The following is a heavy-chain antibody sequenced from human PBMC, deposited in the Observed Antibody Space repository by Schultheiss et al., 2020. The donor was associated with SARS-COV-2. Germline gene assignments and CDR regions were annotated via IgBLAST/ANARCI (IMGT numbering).Heavy chain of an antibody. Sequence: GGSLRLSCKGSGYIFTNYWIGWVRQMPGKGLEWMGIIYPGDSDTRYSPSFQGQVTISADKSISTAYLQWSSLKASDTAMYYCARPPDYGDYVGGYWGQGTLVTVSS. D-gene: IGHD4-17*01. CDR2: IYPGDSDT. V-gene: IGHV5-51*01. J-gene: IGHJ4*02. CDR3: ARPPDYGDYVGGY. CDR1: GYIFTNYW.